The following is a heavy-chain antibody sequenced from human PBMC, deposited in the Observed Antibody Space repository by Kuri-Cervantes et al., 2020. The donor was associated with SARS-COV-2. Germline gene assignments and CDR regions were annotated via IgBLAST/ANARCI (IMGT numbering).Heavy chain of an antibody. CDR1: GYSFTSYW. Sequence: GESLKISCKGSGYSFTSYWIGWVRQMPGKGLEWMGIIYPGDPDTRYSPSFQGQVTISADKSISTAYLQWSSLKASDTAMYHCATQLGGVEYSSSGSGAFDIWGQGTMVTVSS. V-gene: IGHV5-51*01. CDR2: IYPGDPDT. D-gene: IGHD6-6*01. CDR3: ATQLGGVEYSSSGSGAFDI. J-gene: IGHJ3*02.